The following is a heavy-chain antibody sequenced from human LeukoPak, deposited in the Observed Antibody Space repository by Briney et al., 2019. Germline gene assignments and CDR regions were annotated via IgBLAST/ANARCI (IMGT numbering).Heavy chain of an antibody. Sequence: GRSLRLSCAASGFTFSSYATHWVRQAPGKGLGWVTVISYDGSNKYYADSVKGRFTISRDNSKSTLYLQMNSPRPEDTAVYYCARDSVRAVAGHFDYWGQGTLVTVSS. V-gene: IGHV3-30*01. CDR2: ISYDGSNK. D-gene: IGHD6-19*01. CDR1: GFTFSSYA. CDR3: ARDSVRAVAGHFDY. J-gene: IGHJ4*02.